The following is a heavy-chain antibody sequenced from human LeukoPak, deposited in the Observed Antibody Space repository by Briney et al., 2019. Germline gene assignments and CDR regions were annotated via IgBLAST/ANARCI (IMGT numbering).Heavy chain of an antibody. J-gene: IGHJ6*03. D-gene: IGHD6-19*01. CDR3: ATRSGGRWLIYYYMDV. CDR2: FDPEDGET. V-gene: IGHV1-24*01. Sequence: ASVKVSCKVSGYTLTELSMHWVRQAPGKGLEWIGGFDPEDGETIYAQKFQGRVTMTEDTSTDTAYMELSSLRSEDTAVYYCATRSGGRWLIYYYMDVWGKGTTVTVSS. CDR1: GYTLTELS.